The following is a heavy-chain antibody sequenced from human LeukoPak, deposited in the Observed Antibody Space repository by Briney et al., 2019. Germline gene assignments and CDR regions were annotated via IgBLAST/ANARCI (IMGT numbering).Heavy chain of an antibody. CDR1: GFTFHNYA. D-gene: IGHD5/OR15-5a*01. J-gene: IGHJ4*02. Sequence: GGSLRLSCAASGFTFHNYAIHWVRQAPGKGLEWVSLTSGDGITTYFADSVKGRFTISRDNSKSSPFLQMNSLRTEDTALYYCARDHVYGGADYWGQGTLVTVSS. CDR3: ARDHVYGGADY. CDR2: TSGDGITT. V-gene: IGHV3-43*02.